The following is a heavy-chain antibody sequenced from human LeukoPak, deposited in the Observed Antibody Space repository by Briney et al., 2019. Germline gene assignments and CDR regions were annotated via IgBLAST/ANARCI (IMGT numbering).Heavy chain of an antibody. CDR3: AREGGGDCYDCPFDY. D-gene: IGHD2-21*02. CDR1: GGSISSSSYY. J-gene: IGHJ4*02. Sequence: PSETLSLTCTVSGGSISSSSYYWGWIRQPPGKGLEWIGSIYYSGSTYYNPSLKSRVTISVDTSKNQFSLKLSSVTAADTAVYYCAREGGGDCYDCPFDYWGQGTLVTVSS. CDR2: IYYSGST. V-gene: IGHV4-39*07.